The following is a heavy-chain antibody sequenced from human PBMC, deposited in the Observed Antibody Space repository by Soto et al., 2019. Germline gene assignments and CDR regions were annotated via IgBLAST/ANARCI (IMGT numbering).Heavy chain of an antibody. V-gene: IGHV1-2*04. D-gene: IGHD4-17*01. CDR3: ARECWDYGDNYYYYYMDV. J-gene: IGHJ6*03. CDR2: INPNSGGT. CDR1: GYTFTGYY. Sequence: QVQLVQSGAEVKKPGASVKVSCKASGYTFTGYYMHWVRQAPGQGLEWMGGINPNSGGTNYAQNFQGWVTMPRDTSISTAYMELSRLRSDDTAVYYCARECWDYGDNYYYYYMDVWGKGTTVTVSS.